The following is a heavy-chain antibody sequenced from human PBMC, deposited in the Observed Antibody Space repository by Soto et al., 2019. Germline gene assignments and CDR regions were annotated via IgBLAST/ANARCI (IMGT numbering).Heavy chain of an antibody. J-gene: IGHJ4*02. CDR3: ARQATTVTHSLDY. Sequence: SETLSLTCTVSGGSISSGGYYWSWIRQPPGKGLEWIGYIYYSGSTYYNPSLKSRVTISVDTSKNQFSLKLSSVTAADTAVYYCARQATTVTHSLDYWGQGTLVTVSS. V-gene: IGHV4-30-4*01. D-gene: IGHD4-17*01. CDR1: GGSISSGGYY. CDR2: IYYSGST.